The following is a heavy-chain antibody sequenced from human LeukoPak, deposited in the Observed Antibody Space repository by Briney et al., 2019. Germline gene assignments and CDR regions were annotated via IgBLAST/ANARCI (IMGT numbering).Heavy chain of an antibody. CDR2: IYSGGST. Sequence: GGSLRLSCAASGFTVSSNYMSWVCQAPGKGLEWVSVIYSGGSTYYADSVKGRFTISRDNSKNTLYLQMNSLRAEDTAVYYCAREYDYYYYGMDVWGQGTTVTVSS. CDR3: AREYDYYYYGMDV. V-gene: IGHV3-66*01. CDR1: GFTVSSNY. J-gene: IGHJ6*02.